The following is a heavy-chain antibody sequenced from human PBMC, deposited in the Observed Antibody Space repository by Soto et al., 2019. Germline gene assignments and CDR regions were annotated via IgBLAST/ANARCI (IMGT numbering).Heavy chain of an antibody. CDR2: ISGGSGYI. D-gene: IGHD3-22*01. Sequence: EVQLVESGGGLVKPGGCLRLSCAASGFTFSTHTMNWVRQAPGKGLEWVSSISGGSGYIYYADSVKGRFIISRDNAENSLYLQMNSLRVEDTAVYYCARDMYDSSGKGMDVWGQGTTVTVSS. CDR3: ARDMYDSSGKGMDV. CDR1: GFTFSTHT. V-gene: IGHV3-21*01. J-gene: IGHJ6*02.